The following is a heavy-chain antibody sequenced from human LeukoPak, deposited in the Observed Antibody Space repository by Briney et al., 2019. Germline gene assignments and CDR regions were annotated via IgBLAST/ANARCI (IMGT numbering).Heavy chain of an antibody. CDR2: IRSKANSYAT. J-gene: IGHJ6*03. CDR3: TRQVCSSTSCYYYYYMDV. V-gene: IGHV3-73*01. D-gene: IGHD2-2*01. CDR1: GFTFSGSA. Sequence: PGGSLRLSCAASGFTFSGSAMHWVRQASGKGLEWVGRIRSKANSYATAYAASGKGRFTISRDHSKNTAYLQMNSLKTEDTAVYYCTRQVCSSTSCYYYYYMDVWGKGTTVTVSS.